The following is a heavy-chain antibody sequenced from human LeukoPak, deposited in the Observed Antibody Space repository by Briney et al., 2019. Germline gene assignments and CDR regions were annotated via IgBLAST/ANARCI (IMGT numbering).Heavy chain of an antibody. Sequence: SETLSLTCTVSGGSISSGGYYWSWIRQHPGKGLEWIGYIYYSGSTYYNPSLKSRVTISVDTSKNQFSLKLSSVTAADTAVYYCARVRTGSSSLVCGGFDPWGQGTLVTVSS. J-gene: IGHJ5*02. D-gene: IGHD6-6*01. CDR3: ARVRTGSSSLVCGGFDP. CDR1: GGSISSGGYY. V-gene: IGHV4-31*03. CDR2: IYYSGST.